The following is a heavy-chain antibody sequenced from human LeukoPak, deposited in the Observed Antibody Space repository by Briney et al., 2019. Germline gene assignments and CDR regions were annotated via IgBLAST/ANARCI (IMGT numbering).Heavy chain of an antibody. CDR1: GFTFSNAW. CDR2: IKSKTDRGTT. V-gene: IGHV3-15*01. D-gene: IGHD4-17*01. Sequence: GGSLRLSCAAYGFTFSNAWMSWVRQAPGKGLEWVGRIKSKTDRGTTDYAAAEKGRFNISRDNSKTTLYLQMNSLTTEDTAVYYCTTGRGGVDYGDPFRHFDYWGQGTLVTVSS. CDR3: TTGRGGVDYGDPFRHFDY. J-gene: IGHJ4*02.